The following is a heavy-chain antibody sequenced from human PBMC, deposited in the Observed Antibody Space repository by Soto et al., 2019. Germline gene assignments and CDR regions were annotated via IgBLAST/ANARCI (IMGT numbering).Heavy chain of an antibody. J-gene: IGHJ6*02. CDR3: ARSQGGSSSLDIYYYYYYGMDV. CDR1: GGIFSSYA. CDR2: VIPIFGTA. Sequence: QVQLVQSGAEVKKPGSSVKVSCKAPGGIFSSYAISWVRQAPGQGLEWMGGVIPIFGTAKYAQKFQGRVTITADESTSTGYMELRSLRSEDTVVYYCARSQGGSSSLDIYYYYYYGMDVWGQGTTVTVSS. D-gene: IGHD2-15*01. V-gene: IGHV1-69*01.